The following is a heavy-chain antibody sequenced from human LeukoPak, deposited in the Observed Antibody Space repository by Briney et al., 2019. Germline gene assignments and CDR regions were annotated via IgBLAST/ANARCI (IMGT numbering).Heavy chain of an antibody. V-gene: IGHV4-59*01. J-gene: IGHJ4*02. CDR3: ARADTFDGPTDY. CDR1: GGSISSYY. Sequence: SETLSLTCTVSGGSISSYYWSWIRQPPGKGLEWIGYIHYSGSANYNPSLKSRVTISVDTSKNQFSLKLSSVTAADTAVYYCARADTFDGPTDYWGQGTLVTVSS. CDR2: IHYSGSA. D-gene: IGHD5-24*01.